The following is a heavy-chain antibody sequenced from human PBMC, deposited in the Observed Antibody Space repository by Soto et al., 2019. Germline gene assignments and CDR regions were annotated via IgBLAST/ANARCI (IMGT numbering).Heavy chain of an antibody. CDR2: IYSGGST. D-gene: IGHD3-22*01. J-gene: IGHJ4*02. CDR1: GFTVSSNY. V-gene: IGHV3-66*01. Sequence: PGGSLRLSCAASGFTVSSNYMSWVRQAPGKGLEWVSVIYSGGSTYYADSVKGRFTISRDNSKNTLYLQMNSLRAEDTAVYYCSVATYYYDSSGYYYVAYWGQGP. CDR3: SVATYYYDSSGYYYVAY.